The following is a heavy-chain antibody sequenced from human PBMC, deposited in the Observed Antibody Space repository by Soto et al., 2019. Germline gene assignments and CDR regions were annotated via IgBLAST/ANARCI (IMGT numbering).Heavy chain of an antibody. Sequence: QVKRVQSGAEVKKPGASVNVSCKASGYTFTVYYMHWVRQAPGQGLEWMGWINPKGGGTMYPQKIQGKVTMTWHTSVSTDYMALTRLRSDDTAVYYCARDLAKGGGSEGFDYWGQGTLVTVS. CDR3: ARDLAKGGGSEGFDY. J-gene: IGHJ4*02. D-gene: IGHD1-26*01. CDR2: INPKGGGT. V-gene: IGHV1-2*02. CDR1: GYTFTVYY.